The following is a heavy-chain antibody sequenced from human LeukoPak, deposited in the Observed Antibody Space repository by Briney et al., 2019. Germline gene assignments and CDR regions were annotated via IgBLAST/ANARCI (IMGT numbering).Heavy chain of an antibody. J-gene: IGHJ4*02. Sequence: PGGSLRLSCAASGFTFSNYWMIWVRQAPGKGLEWAADIKGDGSDRFYVDSVKGRFSISRDNAKNSLYLHMNSLRAEDTALYYCARLYVDTMTTTSYYFDYWGQGTLVTVSS. CDR3: ARLYVDTMTTTSYYFDY. D-gene: IGHD5-12*01. CDR1: GFTFSNYW. V-gene: IGHV3-7*01. CDR2: IKGDGSDR.